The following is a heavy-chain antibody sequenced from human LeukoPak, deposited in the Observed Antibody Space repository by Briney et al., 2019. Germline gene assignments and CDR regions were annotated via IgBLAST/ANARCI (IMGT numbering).Heavy chain of an antibody. CDR3: ARGSYGLGGFWDYYFDY. CDR1: GGSISSYY. V-gene: IGHV4-59*12. J-gene: IGHJ4*02. Sequence: SEPLSLTCTVSGGSISSYYWSWIRQPPGKGLEWIGSIYYSGSTNYNPSLKSRVTISVDTSKNQFSLQLKSVTPEDTAVYYCARGSYGLGGFWDYYFDYWAQGTVVTVSS. D-gene: IGHD3-10*01. CDR2: IYYSGST.